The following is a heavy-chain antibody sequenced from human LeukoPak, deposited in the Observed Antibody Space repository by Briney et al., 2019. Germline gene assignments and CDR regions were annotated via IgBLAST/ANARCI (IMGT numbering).Heavy chain of an antibody. V-gene: IGHV4-39*07. CDR2: IYYSGST. CDR1: GGSISSSSYC. D-gene: IGHD3-22*01. Sequence: SETLSLTCTVSGGSISSSSYCWGWIRQPPGKGLEWIGSIYYSGSTYYNPTLKSRVTISVDTSKNQFSLKLSSVTAADTAVYYCARKAYYYDSSTPYYFDYWGQGTLVTVSS. CDR3: ARKAYYYDSSTPYYFDY. J-gene: IGHJ4*02.